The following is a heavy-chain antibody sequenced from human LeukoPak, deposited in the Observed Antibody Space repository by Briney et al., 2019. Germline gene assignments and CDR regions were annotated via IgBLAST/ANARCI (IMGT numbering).Heavy chain of an antibody. CDR2: FDPEDGET. V-gene: IGHV1-24*01. CDR3: ATGGQGGGWYTN. CDR1: GYTLTELS. Sequence: ASVKVSCKVSGYTLTELSMHWVRQAPGKGREWVGGFDPEDGETIYAQKFQGRVTMTEDTSTDTAYMELSSLRSEDTAVYYCATGGQGGGWYTNWGQGTLVTVSS. J-gene: IGHJ4*02. D-gene: IGHD6-19*01.